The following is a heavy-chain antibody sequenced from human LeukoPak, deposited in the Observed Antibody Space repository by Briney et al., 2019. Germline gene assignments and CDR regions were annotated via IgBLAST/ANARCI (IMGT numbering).Heavy chain of an antibody. CDR2: IKQDGSRR. CDR1: GFTLRRYW. CDR3: ARDQAPSFSGSYFDALDI. Sequence: PGGSLRLSCAASGFTLRRYWMMWIRQAPGKGREGVANIKQDGSRRYYVDSVQGRFTISRDNAMNWLYLQMDSLRAEDTAVYYCARDQAPSFSGSYFDALDIWGHGTMVTVSS. V-gene: IGHV3-7*01. J-gene: IGHJ3*02. D-gene: IGHD1-26*01.